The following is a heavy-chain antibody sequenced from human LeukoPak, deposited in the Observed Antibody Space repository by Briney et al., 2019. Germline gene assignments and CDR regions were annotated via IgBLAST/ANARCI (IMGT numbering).Heavy chain of an antibody. CDR2: IKQDGSNK. V-gene: IGHV3-7*03. Sequence: GGSLRLSCAASGFTFSSYWMSWVRQAPGKGLEWVADIKQDGSNKYYVDSVKGRFIISRDNDKKSLHLQMRSLRTEDTGTYYCAREDSVSKIDKWGQGTMVTVPS. D-gene: IGHD5/OR15-5a*01. J-gene: IGHJ4*02. CDR3: AREDSVSKIDK. CDR1: GFTFSSYW.